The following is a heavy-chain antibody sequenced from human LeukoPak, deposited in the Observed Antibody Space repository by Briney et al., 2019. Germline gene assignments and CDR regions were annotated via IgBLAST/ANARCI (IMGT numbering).Heavy chain of an antibody. CDR2: ISSSSSYI. CDR3: ANKPSQLVRKPLPLWY. CDR1: GFTFSSYS. Sequence: PGGSLRLSCAASGFTFSSYSMNWVRQAPGKGLEWVSSISSSSSYIYYADSVKGRFTISRDNSKNTLYLQMNSLRAEDTAVYYCANKPSQLVRKPLPLWYWGQGTLVTVSS. D-gene: IGHD6-13*01. V-gene: IGHV3-21*04. J-gene: IGHJ4*02.